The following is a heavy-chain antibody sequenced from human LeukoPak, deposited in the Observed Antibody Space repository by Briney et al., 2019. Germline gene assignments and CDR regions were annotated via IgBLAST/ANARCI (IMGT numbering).Heavy chain of an antibody. J-gene: IGHJ4*02. CDR3: ARKNGLDY. CDR2: ISGSGGST. V-gene: IGHV3-23*01. Sequence: GGSLRLSCAASGFTFSNYGMNWVRQAPGKGLEWVSAISGSGGSTYYADSVKGRFTISRDNSKNTLYLQMNSLRAEDTAVYYCARKNGLDYWGQGTLVTVSS. CDR1: GFTFSNYG.